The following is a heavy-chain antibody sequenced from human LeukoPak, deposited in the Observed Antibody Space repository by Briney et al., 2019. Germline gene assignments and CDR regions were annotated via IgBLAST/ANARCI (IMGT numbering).Heavy chain of an antibody. D-gene: IGHD3-22*01. CDR3: ARLDSSGYYFPGVSDY. V-gene: IGHV3-21*01. CDR1: GFTFSSSS. J-gene: IGHJ4*02. Sequence: GGSLRLSCAASGFTFSSSSMNWVRQAPGKGLEWVSAISSSSTYIYYADSVKGRFTISRDNAKNSLFLQLDSLRAEDTAVYYCARLDSSGYYFPGVSDYWGQGTLVTVSS. CDR2: ISSSSTYI.